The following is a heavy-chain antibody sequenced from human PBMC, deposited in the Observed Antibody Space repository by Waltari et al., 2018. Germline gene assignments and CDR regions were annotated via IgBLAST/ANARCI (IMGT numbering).Heavy chain of an antibody. D-gene: IGHD4-4*01. J-gene: IGHJ4*02. CDR2: IRSKAYGGTT. CDR3: TTGSTTDVDY. CDR1: GFTFGDYA. V-gene: IGHV3-49*04. Sequence: EVQLVESGGGLVQPGRSLRLSCTASGFTFGDYAMSWVRQAPGKGLEWVGFIRSKAYGGTTEYAASVKGRFTISRDYSKSIAYLQMNSLKTEDTAVYYCTTGSTTDVDYWGQGTLVTVSS.